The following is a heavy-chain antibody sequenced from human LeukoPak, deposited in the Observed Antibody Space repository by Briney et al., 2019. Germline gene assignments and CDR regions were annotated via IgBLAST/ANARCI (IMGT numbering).Heavy chain of an antibody. D-gene: IGHD4-17*01. Sequence: GASVKVSCKASGGTFSSYAISWVRQAPGQGLEWMGRIIPILGIANYAQKFQGRVTITADKSTSTAYMELSSLRSEDTAVYYCARGPTTVTTRYYYDYWGQGTLVTVSS. CDR1: GGTFSSYA. CDR3: ARGPTTVTTRYYYDY. J-gene: IGHJ4*02. V-gene: IGHV1-69*04. CDR2: IIPILGIA.